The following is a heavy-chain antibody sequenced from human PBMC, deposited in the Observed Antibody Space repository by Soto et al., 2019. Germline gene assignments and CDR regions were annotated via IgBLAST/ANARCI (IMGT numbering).Heavy chain of an antibody. CDR1: GGSFSGYY. V-gene: IGHV4-34*01. Sequence: PEKLHDTYAVYGGSFSGYYWSWIRQPPGKGLEWIGEINHSGSTNYNPSLKSRVTRSVDTSKNQFSLKLSSVTAADTAVYYCARVKGIFGVVRNAFDIWGQGTMVT. J-gene: IGHJ3*02. CDR2: INHSGST. CDR3: ARVKGIFGVVRNAFDI. D-gene: IGHD3-3*01.